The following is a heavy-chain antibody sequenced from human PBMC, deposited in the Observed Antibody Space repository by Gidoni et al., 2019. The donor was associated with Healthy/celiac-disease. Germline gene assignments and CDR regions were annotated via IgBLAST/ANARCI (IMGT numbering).Heavy chain of an antibody. J-gene: IGHJ3*02. CDR3: ARDYRGVAPNDAFDI. CDR2: IWYDGSNK. CDR1: GFTFSSYG. V-gene: IGHV3-33*01. Sequence: QVQLVESGGGVVQPGRSLRLSCAASGFTFSSYGMHWVRQAPGKGLEWVAVIWYDGSNKYYADSVKGRFTISRDNSKNTLYLQMNSLRAEDTAVYYCARDYRGVAPNDAFDIWGQGTMVTVSS. D-gene: IGHD2-21*01.